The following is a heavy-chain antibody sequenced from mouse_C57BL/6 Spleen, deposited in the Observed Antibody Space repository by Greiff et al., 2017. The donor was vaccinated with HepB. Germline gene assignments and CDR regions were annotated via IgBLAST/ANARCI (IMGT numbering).Heavy chain of an antibody. Sequence: DVKLVESGPGLVKPSQSLSLTCSVTGYSITSGYYWNWIRQFPGNKLEWMGYISYDGSNNYNPSLKNRISITRDTSKNQFFLKLNSVTTEDTATYYCASPSYYYGSSPYAMDYWGQGTSVTVSS. CDR1: GYSITSGYY. J-gene: IGHJ4*01. V-gene: IGHV3-6*01. CDR3: ASPSYYYGSSPYAMDY. CDR2: ISYDGSN. D-gene: IGHD1-1*01.